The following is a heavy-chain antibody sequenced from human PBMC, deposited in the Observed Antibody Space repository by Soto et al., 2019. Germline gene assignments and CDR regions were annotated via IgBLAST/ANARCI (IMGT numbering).Heavy chain of an antibody. CDR3: ARVPGSGTYYDNRIANDAFDI. CDR1: GFPFNNYG. Sequence: GGSLRLSCTVSGFPFNNYGINWVRQAPGKGLEWVSSVSKSDYTYYSDSVKGRFTISRDNAKNSVSLQMNTLRVEDTAVYYCARVPGSGTYYDNRIANDAFDIWGQGTMVTVSS. J-gene: IGHJ3*02. CDR2: VSKSDYT. D-gene: IGHD3-10*01. V-gene: IGHV3-21*01.